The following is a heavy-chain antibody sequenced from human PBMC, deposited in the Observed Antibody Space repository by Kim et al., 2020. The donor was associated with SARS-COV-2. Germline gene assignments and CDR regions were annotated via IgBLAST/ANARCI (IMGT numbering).Heavy chain of an antibody. J-gene: IGHJ4*02. CDR3: TASGSY. CDR2: KTEGGTT. Sequence: KTEGGTTDYAAPVKGRFTISRDVSKNTLYLQMNSLKTEDTAVYYCTASGSYWGQGTLVTVSS. V-gene: IGHV3-15*01. D-gene: IGHD3-3*01.